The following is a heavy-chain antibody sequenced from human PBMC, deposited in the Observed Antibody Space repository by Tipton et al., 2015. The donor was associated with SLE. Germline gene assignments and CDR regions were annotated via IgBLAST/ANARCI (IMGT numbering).Heavy chain of an antibody. J-gene: IGHJ5*02. Sequence: SLRLSCAASGFTLSDYYMAWIRQAPGKGLEWISFISGPGDSIFNADSVKGRFTTSRDNAKNSLYLQMNSLRAEDTAVYYCARDPRNKGFDPWGQGTLVTVSS. CDR2: ISGPGDSI. D-gene: IGHD1/OR15-1a*01. CDR3: ARDPRNKGFDP. V-gene: IGHV3-11*04. CDR1: GFTLSDYY.